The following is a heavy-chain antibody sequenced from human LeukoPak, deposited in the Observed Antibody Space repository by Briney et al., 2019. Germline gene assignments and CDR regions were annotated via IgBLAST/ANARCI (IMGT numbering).Heavy chain of an antibody. J-gene: IGHJ4*02. V-gene: IGHV4-30-4*01. D-gene: IGHD2-2*01. CDR3: ARASPSHCSSTSCYVMVFDY. CDR1: GGSISSGDYY. CDR2: IYYSGST. Sequence: SETLSLTCTVYGGSISSGDYYWSWIRQPPGKGLEWIGYIYYSGSTYYNPSLKSRVTISVDTSKNQFSLKLSSVTAADTAVYYCARASPSHCSSTSCYVMVFDYWGQGTLVTVSS.